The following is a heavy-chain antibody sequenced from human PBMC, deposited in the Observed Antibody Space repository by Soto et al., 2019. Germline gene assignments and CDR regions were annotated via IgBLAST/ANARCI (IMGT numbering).Heavy chain of an antibody. J-gene: IGHJ2*01. V-gene: IGHV3-21*01. CDR1: GFTFSSYS. CDR2: ISSSSSYI. CDR3: ASKAARYWYFDL. Sequence: GGSLRLSCAASGFTFSSYSMNWVRQAPGKGLEWVSSISSSSSYIYYADLVKGRFTISRDNAKNSLYLQMNSLRAEDPAVYYCASKAARYWYFDLWGRGTPGTVSS. D-gene: IGHD6-6*01.